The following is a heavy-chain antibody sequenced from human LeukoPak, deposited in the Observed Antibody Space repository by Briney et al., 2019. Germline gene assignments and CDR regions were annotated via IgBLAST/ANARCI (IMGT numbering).Heavy chain of an antibody. V-gene: IGHV4-31*03. D-gene: IGHD1/OR15-1a*01. CDR3: ARDRRTGVFDY. J-gene: IGHJ4*02. CDR2: IYYSGST. Sequence: SQTLSLTCTVSGGSISSGGYYWSWIRQHPGKGLEWIGYIYYSGSTYYNPSLKGRVTISVDTSKNQFSLKLSSVTAADTAVYYCARDRRTGVFDYWGQGTLVTVSS. CDR1: GGSISSGGYY.